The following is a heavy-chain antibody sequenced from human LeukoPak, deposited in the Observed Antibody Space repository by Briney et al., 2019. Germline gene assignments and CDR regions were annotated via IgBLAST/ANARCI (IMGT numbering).Heavy chain of an antibody. CDR3: ARARGSTYYYGSGPYYYYGMDV. CDR2: IIPIFGTA. Sequence: SVKVSCKASGGTFSSYAISWVRQAPGQGLEWMGGIIPIFGTANYAQKFQGRVTITADRSTSTAYMELSSLRSEDTAVYYCARARGSTYYYGSGPYYYYGMDVWGKGTTVTVSS. D-gene: IGHD3-10*01. V-gene: IGHV1-69*06. CDR1: GGTFSSYA. J-gene: IGHJ6*04.